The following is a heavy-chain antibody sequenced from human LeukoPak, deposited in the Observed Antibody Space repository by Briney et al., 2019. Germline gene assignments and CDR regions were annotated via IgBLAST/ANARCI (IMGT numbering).Heavy chain of an antibody. Sequence: SETLSLTCTVSGGSLRNYYWSWIRQPPGKGLEWIGHIYYSGSTNYNVSLKSQVTISIDMSKNQFSLKLSSVTAADTAVYYCGRYQLPDFWGQGTLVTVSS. D-gene: IGHD1-7*01. V-gene: IGHV4-59*01. CDR2: IYYSGST. CDR3: GRYQLPDF. CDR1: GGSLRNYY. J-gene: IGHJ4*02.